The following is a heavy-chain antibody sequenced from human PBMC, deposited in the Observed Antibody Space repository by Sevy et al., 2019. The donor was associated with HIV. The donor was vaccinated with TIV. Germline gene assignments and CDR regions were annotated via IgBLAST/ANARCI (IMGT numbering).Heavy chain of an antibody. CDR1: SGSVTLGNYY. D-gene: IGHD3-9*01. CDR3: ARGGLYYDILTGYNPSFYFYGMDV. CDR2: ILYSGST. V-gene: IGHV4-61*03. Sequence: SETLSLTCTVSSGSVTLGNYYWTWIRQSPGKGLEWIGYILYSGSTKYNPSLEGRLIISTDTSKNHFSLRLSSVTAADTAVYYCARGGLYYDILTGYNPSFYFYGMDVWGQGTMVTVSS. J-gene: IGHJ6*02.